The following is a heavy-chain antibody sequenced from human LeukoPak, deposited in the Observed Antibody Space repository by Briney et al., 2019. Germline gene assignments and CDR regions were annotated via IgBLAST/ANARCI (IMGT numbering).Heavy chain of an antibody. CDR3: ARAEGSGSYYA. V-gene: IGHV6-1*01. Sequence: SQTLSLTCALSGDCVSGNTAAWLWLRPSPSRGLEWLGRTYYRSKYYNDYAVSVKGRITINPDTSKNQFSLQLNAVTPEDTAVYYGARAEGSGSYYAWGQGTLVTVSS. CDR2: TYYRSKYYN. D-gene: IGHD3-10*01. CDR1: GDCVSGNTAA. J-gene: IGHJ4*02.